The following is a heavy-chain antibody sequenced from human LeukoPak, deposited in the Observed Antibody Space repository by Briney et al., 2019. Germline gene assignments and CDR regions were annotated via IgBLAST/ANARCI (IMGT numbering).Heavy chain of an antibody. Sequence: SHTLSLTCTLSVGSLSTGGYYWSWIPPPAGKGLEWIGRIYTSGSTNYNPSLTSRVPLSLDTSKNQCSVTLSSVAADDTAVYYCARATGYFDYWGQGTLVTVSS. CDR2: IYTSGST. CDR1: VGSLSTGGYY. CDR3: ARATGYFDY. V-gene: IGHV4-61*02. J-gene: IGHJ4*02.